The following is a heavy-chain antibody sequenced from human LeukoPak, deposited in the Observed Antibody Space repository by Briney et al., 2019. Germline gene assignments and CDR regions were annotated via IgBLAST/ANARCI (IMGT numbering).Heavy chain of an antibody. D-gene: IGHD6-13*01. V-gene: IGHV3-30-3*01. J-gene: IGHJ4*02. CDR2: ISYDGSNK. CDR1: GFTFTSYA. Sequence: GGSLRLSCAASGFTFTSYAMTWVRQAPGKGLEWVAVISYDGSNKYYADSVKGRFTISRDNSKNTLYLQMNSLRAEDTAVYYCARGVQQLVPNFDYWGQGTLVTVSS. CDR3: ARGVQQLVPNFDY.